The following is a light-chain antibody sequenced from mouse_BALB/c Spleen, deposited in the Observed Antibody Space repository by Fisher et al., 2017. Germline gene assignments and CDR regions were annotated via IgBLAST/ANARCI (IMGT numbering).Light chain of an antibody. J-gene: IGKJ4*01. CDR2: DTS. CDR3: QQWSSYPFT. V-gene: IGKV4-59*01. CDR1: SSVSY. Sequence: IVMTQSTAIMSASPGEKVTMTCSASSSVSYMHWYQQKSGTSPKRWIYDTSNLASGVPVRFSGSGSGTSYSLTISRMEAEDAATYYCQQWSSYPFTFGSGTKL.